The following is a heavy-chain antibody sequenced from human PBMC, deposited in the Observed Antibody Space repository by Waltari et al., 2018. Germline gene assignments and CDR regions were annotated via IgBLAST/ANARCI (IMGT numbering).Heavy chain of an antibody. V-gene: IGHV3-33*01. CDR3: ARVTENYYGMDV. CDR1: GFPFSSYG. Sequence: QVQLVESGGGVVQPGRSLRLSCAASGFPFSSYGMPWVRQAPGKGLEWVAVIWYDGSNKYYADSVKGRFTISRDNSKNTLYLQMNSLRAEDTAVYYCARVTENYYGMDVWGQGTTVTVSS. CDR2: IWYDGSNK. J-gene: IGHJ6*02.